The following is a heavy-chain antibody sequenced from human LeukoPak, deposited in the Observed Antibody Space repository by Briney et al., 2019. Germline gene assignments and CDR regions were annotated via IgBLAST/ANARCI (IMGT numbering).Heavy chain of an antibody. J-gene: IGHJ4*02. V-gene: IGHV3-33*01. CDR2: IWYDGSNK. CDR1: GFTFSTYG. CDR3: ARFGWVIDY. Sequence: GGSLRLSCAASGFTFSTYGMHWVRQAPGKGLEWVAVIWYDGSNKYYADSVKGRFTISRDNSKNTLFLQMNSLRSEDTAVYYCARFGWVIDYWGQGTLVTVSS. D-gene: IGHD3-16*01.